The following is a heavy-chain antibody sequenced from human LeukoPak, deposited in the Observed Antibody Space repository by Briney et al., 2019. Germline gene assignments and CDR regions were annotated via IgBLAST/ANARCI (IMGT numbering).Heavy chain of an antibody. CDR3: AREREQWHAFDI. CDR2: ISSSSSYI. D-gene: IGHD6-19*01. CDR1: GFTFSSYS. Sequence: GGSLRLSCAASGFTFSSYSLNWVRQAPGKGLEWVSSISSSSSYIYYADSVKGRFTISRDNAKNSLYLQMNSLRAEDTAVYFCAREREQWHAFDIWGQGTMVTVSS. J-gene: IGHJ3*02. V-gene: IGHV3-21*01.